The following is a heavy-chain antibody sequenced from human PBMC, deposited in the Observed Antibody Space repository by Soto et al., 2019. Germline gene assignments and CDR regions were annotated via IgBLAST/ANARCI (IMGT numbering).Heavy chain of an antibody. V-gene: IGHV5-51*01. D-gene: IGHD4-17*01. Sequence: PGESLKISCKGSGYSFTSYWIGWVRQMPGKDLEWMGIIYPGDSDTRYSPSFQGQVTISADKSISTAYLQWSSRKASDTAMYYCARGGDYENDAFDIWGQGTMVTVSS. J-gene: IGHJ3*02. CDR3: ARGGDYENDAFDI. CDR1: GYSFTSYW. CDR2: IYPGDSDT.